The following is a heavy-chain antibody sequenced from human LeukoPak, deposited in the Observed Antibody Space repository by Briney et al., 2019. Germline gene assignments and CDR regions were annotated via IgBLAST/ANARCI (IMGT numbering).Heavy chain of an antibody. CDR2: ILHSGST. J-gene: IGHJ4*02. CDR3: ARDRGSSGWSSASYYFDY. D-gene: IGHD6-19*01. CDR1: GGSVSNGNW. Sequence: SETLSLTCAVTGGSVSNGNWWTWVRQPPGKGLEWIGEILHSGSTHYSPSLKSRVTISVDKSKNQFSLQLNSVTPEDTAVYYCARDRGSSGWSSASYYFDYWGQGTLVTVSS. V-gene: IGHV4-4*02.